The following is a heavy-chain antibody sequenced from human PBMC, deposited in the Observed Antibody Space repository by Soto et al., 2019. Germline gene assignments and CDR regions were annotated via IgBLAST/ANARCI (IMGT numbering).Heavy chain of an antibody. V-gene: IGHV4-59*05. CDR2: IYYSGST. CDR3: ARPPYSNYYYYYMDV. J-gene: IGHJ6*03. Sequence: PSETLSLTCTVSGGSISSYYWSWIRQPPGKGLGWIGSIYYSGSTYYNPSLKSRVTISVDTSKNQFSLKLSSVTAADTAVYYCARPPYSNYYYYYMDVWGKGTTVTVSS. D-gene: IGHD4-4*01. CDR1: GGSISSYY.